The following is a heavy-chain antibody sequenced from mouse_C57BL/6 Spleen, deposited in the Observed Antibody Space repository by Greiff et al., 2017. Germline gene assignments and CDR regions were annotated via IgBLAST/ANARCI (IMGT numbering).Heavy chain of an antibody. J-gene: IGHJ4*01. CDR2: INPNNGGT. D-gene: IGHD1-1*01. Sequence: VQLQQSGPELVKPGASVKISCKASGYTFTDYYMNWVKQSHGKSLEWIGDINPNNGGTSYNQKFKGKATLTVDKSSSTAYMELRSLTSEDSAVYYCARWVLRDYAMDYWGQGTSVTVSS. CDR3: ARWVLRDYAMDY. V-gene: IGHV1-26*01. CDR1: GYTFTDYY.